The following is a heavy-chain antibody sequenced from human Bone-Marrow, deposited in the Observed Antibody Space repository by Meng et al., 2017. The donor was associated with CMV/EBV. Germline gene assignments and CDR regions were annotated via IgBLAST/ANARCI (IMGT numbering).Heavy chain of an antibody. CDR2: VSDTGDRS. CDR1: GFNFRTYS. D-gene: IGHD3-3*02. Sequence: GESLKISCAASGFNFRTYSMTWIRQIPGKGLEWVSTVSDTGDRSYYADFVRGRFTISRDNSKNTLYLQMNSLRAEDTAVYYCARITSFFGVANGWFDPWGQGTLVTVSS. J-gene: IGHJ5*02. V-gene: IGHV3-23*01. CDR3: ARITSFFGVANGWFDP.